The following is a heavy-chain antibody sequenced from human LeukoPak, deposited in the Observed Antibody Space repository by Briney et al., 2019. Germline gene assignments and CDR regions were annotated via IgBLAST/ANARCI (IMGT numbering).Heavy chain of an antibody. CDR3: ARIYCSSTSCVRHMGLGWFDP. J-gene: IGHJ5*02. D-gene: IGHD2-2*01. V-gene: IGHV1-2*02. Sequence: ASVKVPCKASGYTFTDYYMHWVRQAPGQGLEWMGWINPNSGGTNYAQKFQGRVTMTRDTSISTAYMELSRLRSDDTAVYYCARIYCSSTSCVRHMGLGWFDPWGQGTLVTVSS. CDR2: INPNSGGT. CDR1: GYTFTDYY.